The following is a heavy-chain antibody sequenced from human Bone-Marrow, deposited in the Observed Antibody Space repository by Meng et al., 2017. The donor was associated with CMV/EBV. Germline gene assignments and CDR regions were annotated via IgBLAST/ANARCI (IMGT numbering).Heavy chain of an antibody. CDR3: SVDIGDY. V-gene: IGHV3-49*04. CDR2: IRSVPYGATT. Sequence: GGSLRLSCTASGFNFGDYTMSWVRQAPGKGLEWVGFIRSVPYGATTEYGASVKGRFTISRDDSKSIAYLQMNSLKTEDTAVYYCSVDIGDYWGQGTLFTVSS. D-gene: IGHD2-2*03. J-gene: IGHJ4*02. CDR1: GFNFGDYT.